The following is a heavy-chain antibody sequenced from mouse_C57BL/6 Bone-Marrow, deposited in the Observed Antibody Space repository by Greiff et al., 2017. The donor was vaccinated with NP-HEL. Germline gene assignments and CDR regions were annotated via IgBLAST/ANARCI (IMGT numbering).Heavy chain of an antibody. CDR2: IWSGGST. V-gene: IGHV2-2*01. CDR1: GFSLTSYG. J-gene: IGHJ4*01. Sequence: VKVVESGPGLVQPSQSLSITCTVSGFSLTSYGVHWVRQSPGKGLEWLGVIWSGGSTDYNAAFISRLSISKDNSKSQVFFKMNSLQADDTAIYYCARNGNYGGYYAMDYWGQGTSVTVSS. D-gene: IGHD2-1*01. CDR3: ARNGNYGGYYAMDY.